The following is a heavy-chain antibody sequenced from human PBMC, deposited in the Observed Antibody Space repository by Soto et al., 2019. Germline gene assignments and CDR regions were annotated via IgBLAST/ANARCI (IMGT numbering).Heavy chain of an antibody. CDR3: ARGRHYYDSSGYHGY. CDR2: INPSGGST. J-gene: IGHJ4*02. Sequence: GASVKVSCKASGYTFTSYYMHWLRESPGQGLEWMGIINPSGGSTSYAQKFQGRVTMTRDTSTSTVYMELSSLRSEDTAVYYCARGRHYYDSSGYHGYWGQGTLVTVSS. V-gene: IGHV1-46*01. D-gene: IGHD3-22*01. CDR1: GYTFTSYY.